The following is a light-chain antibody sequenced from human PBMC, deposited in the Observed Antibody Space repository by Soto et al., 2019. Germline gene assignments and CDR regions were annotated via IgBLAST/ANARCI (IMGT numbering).Light chain of an antibody. CDR3: QQYHIFPWT. V-gene: IGKV4-1*01. Sequence: DIVMTQSPDSLAVSLGERATINCKSSQSVLYSSNNKNYLAWYQQKPGQPPKLLIYWASIRESGVPDRVSGSGSGTDFTLTISSLQAEDVAVYYCQQYHIFPWTFGQGTKVDI. CDR1: QSVLYSSNNKNY. J-gene: IGKJ1*01. CDR2: WAS.